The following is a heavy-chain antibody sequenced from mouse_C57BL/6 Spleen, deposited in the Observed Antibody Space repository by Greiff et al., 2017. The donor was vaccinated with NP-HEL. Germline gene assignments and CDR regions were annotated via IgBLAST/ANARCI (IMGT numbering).Heavy chain of an antibody. CDR1: GYSFTGYF. Sequence: DVQLQQSGPELVKPGDSVKISCKASGYSFTGYFMNWVMQSHGKSLEWIGRINPYNGDTFYNQKFKGKATLTVDKSSSTAHMELRSLTSEDSAVYYCARRYDGSSYDWYFDVWGTGTTVTVSS. J-gene: IGHJ1*03. CDR3: ARRYDGSSYDWYFDV. CDR2: INPYNGDT. V-gene: IGHV1-20*01. D-gene: IGHD1-1*01.